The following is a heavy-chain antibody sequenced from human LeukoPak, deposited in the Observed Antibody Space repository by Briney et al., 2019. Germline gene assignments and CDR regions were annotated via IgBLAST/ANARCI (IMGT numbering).Heavy chain of an antibody. CDR1: GYRFTNYW. J-gene: IGHJ4*02. D-gene: IGHD1-26*01. CDR3: ARRRDLYSGSYYPFDY. V-gene: IGHV5-51*01. CDR2: IYPGDSDA. Sequence: GASLKISCQGSGYRFTNYWIGWVRQMPGKGLKWMGTIYPGDSDARYSPSFQGQVTISADKSISTAYLQWSSLKASDTAMYYCARRRDLYSGSYYPFDYWGQGTLVTVSS.